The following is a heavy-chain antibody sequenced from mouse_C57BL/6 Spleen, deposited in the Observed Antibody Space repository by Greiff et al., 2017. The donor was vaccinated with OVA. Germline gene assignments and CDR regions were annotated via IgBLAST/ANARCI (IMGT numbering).Heavy chain of an antibody. V-gene: IGHV1-82*01. CDR2: IYPGDGDT. D-gene: IGHD1-1*01. CDR1: GYAFSSSW. CDR3: ARGAHYYGSSPDY. J-gene: IGHJ2*01. Sequence: QVHVKQSGPELVKPGASVKISCKASGYAFSSSWMNWVKQRPGKGLEWIGRIYPGDGDTNYNGKFKGKATLTADKSSSTAYMQLSSLTSEDSAVYFCARGAHYYGSSPDYWGQGTTLTVSS.